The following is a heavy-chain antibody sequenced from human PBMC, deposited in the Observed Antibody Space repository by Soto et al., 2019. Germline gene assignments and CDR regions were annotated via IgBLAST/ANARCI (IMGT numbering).Heavy chain of an antibody. CDR3: ARHNENKWELPYNWFDP. CDR2: IYYSGST. CDR1: GGSISSSSYY. Sequence: SETLSLTCTVSGGSISSSSYYWGWIRQPPGKGLEWIGSIYYSGSTYYNPSLKSRVTISVDTSKNQFSLKLSSVTAADTAVYYCARHNENKWELPYNWFDPWGQGTLVTVSS. D-gene: IGHD1-26*01. V-gene: IGHV4-39*01. J-gene: IGHJ5*02.